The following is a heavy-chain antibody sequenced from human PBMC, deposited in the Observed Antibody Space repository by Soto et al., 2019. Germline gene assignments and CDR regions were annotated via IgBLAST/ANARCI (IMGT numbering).Heavy chain of an antibody. D-gene: IGHD1-1*01. CDR3: TTELNDMQAFDI. CDR1: GFTFSTYG. CDR2: TWNDGSHK. Sequence: QVQLVESGGGVVQPGRSLRLSCVASGFTFSTYGMHWVRQAPGKGLEWVAMTWNDGSHKYYADPVKDRFTISRDNFKNTLYVQINSLRDEDSAVYYCTTELNDMQAFDIWGQGTMVTVSS. V-gene: IGHV3-33*01. J-gene: IGHJ3*02.